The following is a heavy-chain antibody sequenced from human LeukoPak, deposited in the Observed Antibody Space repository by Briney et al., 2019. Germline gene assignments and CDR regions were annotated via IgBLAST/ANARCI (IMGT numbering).Heavy chain of an antibody. J-gene: IGHJ4*02. V-gene: IGHV3-23*01. D-gene: IGHD3-22*01. CDR2: ISGSGGST. Sequence: GGSLRLSCAASGFTFSSYAMSWVRQAPGKGLEWVSAISGSGGSTYYADSVKGRFTISRDNSKNTLYPQMNSLRAEDTAVYYCAKAGYDSSGYYRKQSFDYWGQGTLVTVSS. CDR3: AKAGYDSSGYYRKQSFDY. CDR1: GFTFSSYA.